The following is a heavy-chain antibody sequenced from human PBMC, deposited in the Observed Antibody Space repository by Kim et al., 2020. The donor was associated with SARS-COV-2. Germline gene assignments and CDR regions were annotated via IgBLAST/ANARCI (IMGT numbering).Heavy chain of an antibody. V-gene: IGHV4-34*01. Sequence: SETLSLTCAVYGGSFSGYYWSWIRQPPGKGLEWIGEINHSGSTNYNPSLKSRVTISVDTSKNQFSLKLSSVTAADTAVYYCARGVFVRARGVYSPNRPTYSSSSLTHYYYYGMDVWGQGTTVTVSS. CDR3: ARGVFVRARGVYSPNRPTYSSSSLTHYYYYGMDV. CDR2: INHSGST. J-gene: IGHJ6*02. D-gene: IGHD6-6*01. CDR1: GGSFSGYY.